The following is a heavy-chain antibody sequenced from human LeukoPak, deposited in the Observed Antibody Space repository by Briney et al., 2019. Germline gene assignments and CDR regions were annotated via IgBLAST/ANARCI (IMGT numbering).Heavy chain of an antibody. CDR2: IYYSGRT. CDR1: GGSISSYY. D-gene: IGHD4-17*01. Sequence: SETLSLTCTVSGGSISSYYWSWIRQPPGKGLEWIGYIYYSGRTNYNPSLKSRVTISVDTFKNQFSLSLRSVTAADTAVYYCARGGPPTVTRFDYWGQGTLVTVS. CDR3: ARGGPPTVTRFDY. J-gene: IGHJ4*02. V-gene: IGHV4-59*01.